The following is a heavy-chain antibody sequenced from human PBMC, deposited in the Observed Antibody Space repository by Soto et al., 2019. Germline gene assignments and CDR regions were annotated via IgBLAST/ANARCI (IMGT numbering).Heavy chain of an antibody. V-gene: IGHV1-3*01. CDR1: GYTFTNFA. Sequence: ASVMVSCKASGYTFTNFAMHWVRQAPGQRLEWMGWINAGNGDTKYSQKFQGGVSITRDTSASTAYMELSSLRSEDTTMYYCARGPKGGNSFLSFFDYWGQGPLVTASS. CDR2: INAGNGDT. CDR3: ARGPKGGNSFLSFFDY. D-gene: IGHD1-26*01. J-gene: IGHJ4*02.